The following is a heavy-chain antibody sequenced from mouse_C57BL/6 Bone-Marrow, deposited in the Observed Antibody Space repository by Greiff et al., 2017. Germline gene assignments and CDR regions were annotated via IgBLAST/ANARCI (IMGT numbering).Heavy chain of an antibody. Sequence: VQLKESGPELVKPGASVKISCKASGYSFTGYYMNWVKQSPEKSLEWIGEINPSTGGTTYNQKFKAKATLTVDKSSSTAYMQLKSLTSEDSAVYYCARGSYEGYWGQGTTLTVSS. D-gene: IGHD2-3*01. CDR3: ARGSYEGY. J-gene: IGHJ2*01. CDR1: GYSFTGYY. V-gene: IGHV1-42*01. CDR2: INPSTGGT.